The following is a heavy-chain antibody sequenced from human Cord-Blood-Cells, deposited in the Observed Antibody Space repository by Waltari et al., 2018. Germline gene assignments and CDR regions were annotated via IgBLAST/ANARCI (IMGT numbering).Heavy chain of an antibody. V-gene: IGHV1-8*01. CDR3: ARGAQGVIIYGDYYYGMDV. CDR1: GYTFTSYD. CDR2: RNPNRSNT. J-gene: IGHJ6*02. D-gene: IGHD3-10*01. Sequence: QVQLVQSGAEVKKPGASVKVSCKASGYTFTSYDINWVRQATGQGLEWMGWRNPNRSNTGYAQEFQGRVTMTRSTSILTAYMELSSLRSEDTAVYYCARGAQGVIIYGDYYYGMDVWGQGTTVTVSS.